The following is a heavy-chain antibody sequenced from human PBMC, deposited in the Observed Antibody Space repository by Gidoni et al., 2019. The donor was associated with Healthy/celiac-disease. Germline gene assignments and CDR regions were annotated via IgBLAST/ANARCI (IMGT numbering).Heavy chain of an antibody. Sequence: QVQLVESGGGVVQPGRSLELSCAASGFTFINYAMHWVRQSPGKGLEWVAVISYDGSNKYYADSVKGRFTISRDNSKNTLYLQMNSLRAEDTAVYYCASGDRVVVNLAYYFDYWGQGTLVTVSS. CDR1: GFTFINYA. J-gene: IGHJ4*02. V-gene: IGHV3-30-3*01. D-gene: IGHD2-21*01. CDR2: ISYDGSNK. CDR3: ASGDRVVVNLAYYFDY.